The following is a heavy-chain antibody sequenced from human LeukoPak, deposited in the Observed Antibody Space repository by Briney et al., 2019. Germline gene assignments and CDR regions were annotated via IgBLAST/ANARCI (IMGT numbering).Heavy chain of an antibody. V-gene: IGHV3-53*01. CDR2: IYGGGDT. J-gene: IGHJ3*02. CDR3: AKSLGDVLLWFGELSEAFDI. D-gene: IGHD3-10*01. CDR1: GFTVPDNY. Sequence: PGGSLRLSCAASGFTVPDNYMKWVRQSSGKGLEWVSVIYGGGDTNYADSVKGRFTISRDNSKNTLYLQMNSLRAEDTAVYYCAKSLGDVLLWFGELSEAFDIWGQGTMVTVSS.